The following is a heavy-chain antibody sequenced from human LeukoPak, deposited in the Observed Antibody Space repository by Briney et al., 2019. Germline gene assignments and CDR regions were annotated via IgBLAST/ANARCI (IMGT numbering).Heavy chain of an antibody. CDR1: GFTFSSYG. J-gene: IGHJ5*02. D-gene: IGHD6-19*01. V-gene: IGHV3-33*01. CDR2: IWYDGSNK. Sequence: PGRSLRLSCAASGFTFSSYGMHRVRQAPGKGLEWVAVIWYDGSNKYYADSVKGRFTISRDNSKNTLYLQMNSLRAEDTAVYYCARDHVRRYGPLGSGSPPIFDPWGQGTLVTVSS. CDR3: ARDHVRRYGPLGSGSPPIFDP.